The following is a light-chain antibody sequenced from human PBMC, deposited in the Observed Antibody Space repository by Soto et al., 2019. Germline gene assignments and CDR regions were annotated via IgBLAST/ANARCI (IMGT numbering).Light chain of an antibody. CDR2: DAS. V-gene: IGKV3-11*01. CDR1: QSVSND. Sequence: EIVLTQSPDTLSLSPGDRATLSCRASQSVSNDYVAWVQQKPGQAPRLLIYDASNRATGIPARFSGSGSGTDFTLTVSSLEPEDFAVYYCRQRSNWPITFGQGTRLENK. CDR3: RQRSNWPIT. J-gene: IGKJ5*01.